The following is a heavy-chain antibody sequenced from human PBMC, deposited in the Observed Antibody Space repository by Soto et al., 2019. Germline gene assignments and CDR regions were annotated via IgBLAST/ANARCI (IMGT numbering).Heavy chain of an antibody. J-gene: IGHJ6*03. CDR3: AKVPSLWNDGPDVDNYYYMDV. V-gene: IGHV3-23*01. Sequence: GGSLSLSCAASGFTFSTYAMTWVRQAPGKGLEWVSAITGSGGSTYYADSVEGRFTISRDNSKNTLYLQMNSLRAEDTALYYCAKVPSLWNDGPDVDNYYYMDVLGKGNTVTVSS. D-gene: IGHD1-1*01. CDR1: GFTFSTYA. CDR2: ITGSGGST.